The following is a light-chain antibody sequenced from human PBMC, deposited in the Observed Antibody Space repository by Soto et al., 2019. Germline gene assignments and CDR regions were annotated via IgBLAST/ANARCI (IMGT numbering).Light chain of an antibody. Sequence: QSALTQPASVSGSPGQSITISCTGTSSDVGAYNYVSWYQHYPGRAPKLMIYDVSNRPSGVSDRFSGSKSGSTASLTISGLQAEDESDYSCSSYTSSNTVLFGGGTKLTVL. J-gene: IGLJ2*01. CDR3: SSYTSSNTVL. CDR2: DVS. V-gene: IGLV2-14*03. CDR1: SSDVGAYNY.